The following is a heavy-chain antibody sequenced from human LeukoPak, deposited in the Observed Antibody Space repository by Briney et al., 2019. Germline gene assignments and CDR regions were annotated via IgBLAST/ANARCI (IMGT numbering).Heavy chain of an antibody. D-gene: IGHD4-23*01. V-gene: IGHV4-34*01. CDR3: ATLTGGDDAFDI. J-gene: IGHJ3*02. CDR2: INHSGSP. Sequence: PSETLSLTCAVYGGSFSGYYWSWIRQPPGKGLEWIGEINHSGSPNYNPSLKSRVTISVDTSKNQFSLKLNSVTPADTAVYYCATLTGGDDAFDIWGQGTMVTVSS. CDR1: GGSFSGYY.